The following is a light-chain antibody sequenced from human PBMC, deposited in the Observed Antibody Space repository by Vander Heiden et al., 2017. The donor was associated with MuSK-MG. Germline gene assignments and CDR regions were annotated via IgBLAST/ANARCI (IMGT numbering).Light chain of an antibody. J-gene: IGKJ1*01. CDR3: QQDDNLPVT. CDR2: DAS. Sequence: LQITQSPSSLSASVGDRVTITCQASQDISNYLNWYQQKPGKAPKLLIYDASNLETGVPSRFSGSGSGTDFTFTISSLQPEDIATYYCQQDDNLPVTFGQGTKVEIK. CDR1: QDISNY. V-gene: IGKV1-33*01.